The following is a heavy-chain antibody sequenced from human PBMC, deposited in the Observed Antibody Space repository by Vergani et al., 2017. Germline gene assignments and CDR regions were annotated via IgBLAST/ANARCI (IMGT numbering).Heavy chain of an antibody. Sequence: QVQLVQSGAEVKKPGASVKVSCKASGYPFTSYYMHWVRQAPGQGLEWMGIINPSGGSTSYAQKFQGRVTMTRDTSTSTVYMELSSLRSEDTAVHYCARVMVRGVKGVNDAFDIWGQGTMVTVSS. CDR3: ARVMVRGVKGVNDAFDI. CDR1: GYPFTSYY. V-gene: IGHV1-46*03. J-gene: IGHJ3*02. CDR2: INPSGGST. D-gene: IGHD3-10*01.